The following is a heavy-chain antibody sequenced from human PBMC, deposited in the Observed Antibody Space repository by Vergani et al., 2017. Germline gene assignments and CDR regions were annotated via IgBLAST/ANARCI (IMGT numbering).Heavy chain of an antibody. CDR3: ARDDIVVVPAAQYSYYGMDV. D-gene: IGHD2-2*01. J-gene: IGHJ6*02. Sequence: QVQLQESGPGLVKPSETLSLNCTVSGGSISSSSYYWGWIRQPPGKGLEWVGSIYYTGSTYYNPSLKSRVTISVDTSKNRFSLNLSSVTAADTAVYYCARDDIVVVPAAQYSYYGMDVWGQGTTVTVSS. CDR1: GGSISSSSYY. V-gene: IGHV4-39*01. CDR2: IYYTGST.